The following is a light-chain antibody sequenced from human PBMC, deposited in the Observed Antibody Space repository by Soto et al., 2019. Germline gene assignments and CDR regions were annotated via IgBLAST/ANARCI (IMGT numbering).Light chain of an antibody. CDR2: AAS. Sequence: DIQMTQSPSSLSASVGDRVTITCRASQGISNYLAWYQQKPGKVPKLLIYAASTLQSGVPSRFSGSGSGTHFTITISSLQPEDVATYYCHKYNSAPWTFGQGTKVEIK. J-gene: IGKJ1*01. CDR1: QGISNY. V-gene: IGKV1-27*01. CDR3: HKYNSAPWT.